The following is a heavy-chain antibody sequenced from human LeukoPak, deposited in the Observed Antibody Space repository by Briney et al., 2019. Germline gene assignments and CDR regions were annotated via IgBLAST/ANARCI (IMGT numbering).Heavy chain of an antibody. CDR2: ISYDGSNK. V-gene: IGHV3-30*18. CDR1: GFTFSSYG. CDR3: AKISGTAVDY. Sequence: GGSLRLSCAASGFTFSSYGMHWVRQAPGKGLEWVAVISYDGSNKYYADSVKGRFTISRDNSKNTLYLQMNSLRAEDTAVYYCAKISGTAVDYWGQGTLVTVSS. J-gene: IGHJ4*02. D-gene: IGHD1-1*01.